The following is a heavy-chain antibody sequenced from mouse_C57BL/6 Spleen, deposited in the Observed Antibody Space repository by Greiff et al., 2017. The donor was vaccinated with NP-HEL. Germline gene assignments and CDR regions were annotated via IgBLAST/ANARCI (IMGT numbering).Heavy chain of an antibody. CDR3: ARKISNHYAMDY. J-gene: IGHJ4*01. D-gene: IGHD2-5*01. CDR2: IWSGGST. CDR1: GFSLTSYG. V-gene: IGHV2-2*01. Sequence: VQLQESGPGLVQPSQSLSITCTVSGFSLTSYGVHWVRQSPGKGLEWLGVIWSGGSTDYNAAFISRLSISKDNSKSQVFFKMNSLQADDTAIYYCARKISNHYAMDYWGQGTSVTVSS.